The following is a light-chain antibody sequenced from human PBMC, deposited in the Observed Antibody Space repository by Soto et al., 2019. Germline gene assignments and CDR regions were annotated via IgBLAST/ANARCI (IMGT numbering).Light chain of an antibody. CDR3: QAWDSSSL. V-gene: IGLV3-1*01. CDR2: QDS. CDR1: KLGDKY. Sequence: SYELTQPPSVSVSPGQTVSITCSGDKLGDKYACWYQQKPGQSPVLVIYQDSKRPSGIPERFSGSNSGNTATLTISGTQAMDEADYYCQAWDSSSLFGGGTKLTVL. J-gene: IGLJ2*01.